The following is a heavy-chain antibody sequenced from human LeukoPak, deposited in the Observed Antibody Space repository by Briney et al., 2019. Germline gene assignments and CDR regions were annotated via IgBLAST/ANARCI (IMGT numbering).Heavy chain of an antibody. CDR1: GGSISSYY. CDR3: ARDLRIAARTADAFDI. V-gene: IGHV4-59*01. Sequence: SETLSLTCTVSGGSISSYYWSWIRQPPGKGLEWIGYIYYSGSTYYNPSLKSRVTISVDTSKNQFSLKLSSVTAADTAVYYCARDLRIAARTADAFDIWGQGTMVTVSS. J-gene: IGHJ3*02. D-gene: IGHD6-6*01. CDR2: IYYSGST.